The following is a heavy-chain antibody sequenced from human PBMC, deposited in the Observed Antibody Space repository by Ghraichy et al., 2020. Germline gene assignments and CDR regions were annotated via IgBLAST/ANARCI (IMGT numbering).Heavy chain of an antibody. CDR2: IRTSSDI. CDR3: SRDSESTGSNLIFHY. CDR1: GFTFSNFA. J-gene: IGHJ4*02. Sequence: GGSLRLSCAASGFTFSNFALNWVRQAPGKGLEWISYIRTSSDIYYADSVKGRFTISRDNAKNSLYLQMNSLRDECTALYYCSRDSESTGSNLIFHYWGQGTLVTVSS. D-gene: IGHD2-2*01. V-gene: IGHV3-48*02.